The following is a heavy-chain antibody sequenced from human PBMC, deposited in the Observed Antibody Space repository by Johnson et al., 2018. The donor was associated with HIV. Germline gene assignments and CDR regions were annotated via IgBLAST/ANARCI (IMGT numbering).Heavy chain of an antibody. Sequence: EVQLVESGGGLVQPGGSLRLSCAASGFTFSSYAMSWVRQAPGKGLEWVSAISGSGGSTYYADSVKGRFTISRDNSKKTLYMQMNSLRAEDTAVYYVATAAGLYDAFDIWGQGTMVTVSS. J-gene: IGHJ3*02. CDR2: ISGSGGST. CDR3: ATAAGLYDAFDI. V-gene: IGHV3-23*04. CDR1: GFTFSSYA. D-gene: IGHD6-13*01.